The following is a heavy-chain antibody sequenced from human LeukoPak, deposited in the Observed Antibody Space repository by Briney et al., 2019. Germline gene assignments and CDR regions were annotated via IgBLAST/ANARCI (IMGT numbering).Heavy chain of an antibody. D-gene: IGHD2-15*01. Sequence: GESLQISCKGSGYSFTSYWIGWVRQMAGKGLEWMGIIYPGDSDTRYNPSFQGQVTISADKSISTAYLQWSNLKASDTAMYYCARLPLSGGSFAEYFQHWGQGTLVTVSS. V-gene: IGHV5-51*01. J-gene: IGHJ1*01. CDR1: GYSFTSYW. CDR2: IYPGDSDT. CDR3: ARLPLSGGSFAEYFQH.